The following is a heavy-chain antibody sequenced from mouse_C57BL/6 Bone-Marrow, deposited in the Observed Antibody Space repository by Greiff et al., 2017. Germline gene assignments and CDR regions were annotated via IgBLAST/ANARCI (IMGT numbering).Heavy chain of an antibody. Sequence: VKVVESGPGLVQPSQSLSITCTVPGFSLTSYGVHWVRQSPGKGLEWLGVIWRGGSTDYNAAFMSRLSITKDNSKSQVFFKMNSLQADDTAIYYCAKKERDCVYAMDYWGQGTAVTVSS. V-gene: IGHV2-5*01. CDR1: GFSLTSYG. CDR3: AKKERDCVYAMDY. CDR2: IWRGGST. J-gene: IGHJ4*01.